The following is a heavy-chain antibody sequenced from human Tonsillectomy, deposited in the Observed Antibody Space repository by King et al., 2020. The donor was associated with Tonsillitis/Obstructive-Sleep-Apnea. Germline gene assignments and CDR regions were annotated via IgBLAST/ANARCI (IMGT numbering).Heavy chain of an antibody. Sequence: QLQESGPGLVKPSETLSLTCTVSGGSINNYYWSWIRQPPGKGLEWIGYIYYSGTTSSHPSLKSRVTISVDTSKNQFSLKLRSVTAADTAMYYCARICGGDCSGFDIWGQGTMVTVSS. J-gene: IGHJ3*02. CDR3: ARICGGDCSGFDI. V-gene: IGHV4-59*01. D-gene: IGHD2-21*01. CDR1: GGSINNYY. CDR2: IYYSGTT.